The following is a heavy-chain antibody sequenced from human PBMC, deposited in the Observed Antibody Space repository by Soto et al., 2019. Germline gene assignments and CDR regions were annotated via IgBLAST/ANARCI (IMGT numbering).Heavy chain of an antibody. J-gene: IGHJ4*02. CDR1: GFTFSSYE. D-gene: IGHD6-13*01. V-gene: IGHV3-48*03. CDR3: AREPYSSFDY. Sequence: PVGSLRLSCAASGFTFSSYEMNWVRQAPGKGLEWVSYISSSGSTIYYADSVKGRFTISRDNAKNSLYLQMNSLRAEDTAVYYCAREPYSSFDYWGQGTLVTVSS. CDR2: ISSSGSTI.